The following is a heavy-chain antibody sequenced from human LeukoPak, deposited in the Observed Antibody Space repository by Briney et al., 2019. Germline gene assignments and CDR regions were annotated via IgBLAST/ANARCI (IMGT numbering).Heavy chain of an antibody. V-gene: IGHV3-30*03. Sequence: GKSLRLSCEASGFNFNHYGMHWVRQAPGKGLEWLAVISYDGDERYYGDSVKGRFTISRDNSENTLYLETNRLRNEDTAIYYCARDFFPIVDSTWYEIGYLGQGTLVTVSS. CDR2: ISYDGDER. J-gene: IGHJ4*02. D-gene: IGHD2-21*01. CDR1: GFNFNHYG. CDR3: ARDFFPIVDSTWYEIGY.